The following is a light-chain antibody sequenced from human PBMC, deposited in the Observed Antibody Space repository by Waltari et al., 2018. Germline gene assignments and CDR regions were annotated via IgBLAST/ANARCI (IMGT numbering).Light chain of an antibody. CDR1: QDIRTY. CDR2: ATS. CDR3: QQYDNFPYT. V-gene: IGKV1-33*01. Sequence: DIQMTHSPSSLSASVGDRVTITCQASQDIRTYLNWYQQRPGKAPKLLIYATSNLETGVPSRFSGSGFGTHFTFTISSLQPEDIATYYCQQYDNFPYTFGQGTKLGIK. J-gene: IGKJ2*01.